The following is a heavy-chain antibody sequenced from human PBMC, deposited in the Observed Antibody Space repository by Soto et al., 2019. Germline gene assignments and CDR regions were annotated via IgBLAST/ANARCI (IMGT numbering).Heavy chain of an antibody. CDR1: GFNFRSYG. CDR2: IWYDGSNQ. Sequence: QVQLVESGGGVVQPGTSLRHSCAASGFNFRSYGMQWVRQAPGKGLEWVAVIWYDGSNQYYADSVKGRFTISRDNSKNTLYLQMNSLRAEDTAMYYCARDRGGLMTLVTSSWLDPWGQGTLVTVSS. V-gene: IGHV3-33*01. D-gene: IGHD4-17*01. CDR3: ARDRGGLMTLVTSSWLDP. J-gene: IGHJ5*02.